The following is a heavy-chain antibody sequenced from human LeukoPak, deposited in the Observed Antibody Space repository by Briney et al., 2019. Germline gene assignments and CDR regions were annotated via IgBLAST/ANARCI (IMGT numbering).Heavy chain of an antibody. CDR2: ISSSGSTI. D-gene: IGHD3-3*01. CDR3: ARDSSAHDAFDI. J-gene: IGHJ3*02. CDR1: GFTFSSYE. V-gene: IGHV3-48*03. Sequence: GGSLRLSCAASGFTFSSYEMNWVRQAPGKGLEWVSYISSSGSTIYYADPVKGRFTISRDNAKNSLYLQMNSLRAEDTAVYYCARDSSAHDAFDIWGQGTMVTVSS.